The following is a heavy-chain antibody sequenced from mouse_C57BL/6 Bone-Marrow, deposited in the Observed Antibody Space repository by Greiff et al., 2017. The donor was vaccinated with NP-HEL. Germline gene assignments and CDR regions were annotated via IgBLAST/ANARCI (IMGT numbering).Heavy chain of an antibody. CDR3: AIFITNPMDY. D-gene: IGHD1-1*01. Sequence: VQLQRSGAELVKPGASVKMSCKASGYTFTSYWITWVKQRPGQGLEWIGDIYPGSGSTNYNEKFKSKATLTVDTSSSTAYMQLSSLTSEDSAVYYCAIFITNPMDYWGQGTSVTVSS. CDR2: IYPGSGST. J-gene: IGHJ4*01. CDR1: GYTFTSYW. V-gene: IGHV1-55*01.